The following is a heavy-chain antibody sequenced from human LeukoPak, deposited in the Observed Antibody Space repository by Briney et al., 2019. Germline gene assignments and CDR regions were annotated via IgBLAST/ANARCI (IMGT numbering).Heavy chain of an antibody. D-gene: IGHD1-1*01. V-gene: IGHV4-30-4*08. CDR3: ARNLITTTWFDP. CDR1: GGSISSGDYY. J-gene: IGHJ5*02. Sequence: SQTLSLTCTVSGGSISSGDYYWSWIRQPPGKGLEWNGYIYYSGSTYYNPSLKSRVTISVDTSKNQFSLKLSSVTAADTAVYYCARNLITTTWFDPWGQGTLVTVSS. CDR2: IYYSGST.